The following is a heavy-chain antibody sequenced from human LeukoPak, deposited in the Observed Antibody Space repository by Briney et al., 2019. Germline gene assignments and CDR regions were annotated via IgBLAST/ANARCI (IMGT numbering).Heavy chain of an antibody. J-gene: IGHJ4*02. Sequence: GGSLRLSCAASGFTFSSYSMNWVRQAPGKGLEWVSSISSSSSYIYYADSVKGRFTTSRDNAKNSLYPQMNSLRAEDTAVYYCAREEVAAASDYWGQGTLVTVSS. V-gene: IGHV3-21*01. D-gene: IGHD6-13*01. CDR3: AREEVAAASDY. CDR2: ISSSSSYI. CDR1: GFTFSSYS.